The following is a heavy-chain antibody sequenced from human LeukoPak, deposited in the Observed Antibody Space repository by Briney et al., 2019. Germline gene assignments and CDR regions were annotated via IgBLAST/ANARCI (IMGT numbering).Heavy chain of an antibody. V-gene: IGHV4-59*01. CDR1: GGSISSYY. CDR3: ARGAHDYGDYGD. CDR2: IYYSGST. Sequence: SETLSLTCTVSGGSISSYYWSWIRQPPGKGLEWIGYIYYSGSTNYNPSLTGRVTISVDTSKNQFSLKLSSVTAADTAVYYCARGAHDYGDYGDWGQGTLVTVSS. J-gene: IGHJ4*02. D-gene: IGHD4-17*01.